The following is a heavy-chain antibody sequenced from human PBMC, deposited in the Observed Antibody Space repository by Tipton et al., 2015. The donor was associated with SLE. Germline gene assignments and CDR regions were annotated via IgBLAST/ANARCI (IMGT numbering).Heavy chain of an antibody. D-gene: IGHD3-16*01. J-gene: IGHJ4*02. CDR1: GGSFSGYY. Sequence: TLSLTCAVYGGSFSGYYWSWIRQPPGKGLEWIGEINHSGNTNYMPSLKSRVTISIDRSKNQFSLNLNSVTGADTAVYYCARTLRSWGASIPTFRFDYWGRGPLVTVSS. V-gene: IGHV4-34*01. CDR2: INHSGNT. CDR3: ARTLRSWGASIPTFRFDY.